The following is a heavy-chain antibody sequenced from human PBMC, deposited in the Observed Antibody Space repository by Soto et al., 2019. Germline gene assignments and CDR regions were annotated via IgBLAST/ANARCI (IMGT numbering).Heavy chain of an antibody. Sequence: QVQLVESGGGVVQPGRSLRLSCAASGFTFSSYAMHWVRQAPGKGLEWVAVISYDGSNKYYADSVKGRFTISRDKSKNTLYLQMNSLRAEDTAVYYCARGSGRSSSSHYYYYGMDVWGQGTTVTVSS. D-gene: IGHD6-6*01. V-gene: IGHV3-30-3*01. CDR2: ISYDGSNK. CDR3: ARGSGRSSSSHYYYYGMDV. J-gene: IGHJ6*02. CDR1: GFTFSSYA.